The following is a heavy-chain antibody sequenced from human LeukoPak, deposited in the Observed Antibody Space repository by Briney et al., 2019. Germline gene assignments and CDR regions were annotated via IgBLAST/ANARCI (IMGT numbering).Heavy chain of an antibody. CDR2: IWYDGSNK. CDR1: GFTFSSYG. CDR3: ARDTTGYGPDFDY. D-gene: IGHD3-9*01. J-gene: IGHJ4*02. Sequence: GGSLRLSCAASGFTFSSYGMHWVRQAPGKGLEWVAVIWYDGSNKYYADSVKGRFTISRDNSKNTLYLQMNSLRAEDTAVYYCARDTTGYGPDFDYWGQGTLVTASS. V-gene: IGHV3-33*01.